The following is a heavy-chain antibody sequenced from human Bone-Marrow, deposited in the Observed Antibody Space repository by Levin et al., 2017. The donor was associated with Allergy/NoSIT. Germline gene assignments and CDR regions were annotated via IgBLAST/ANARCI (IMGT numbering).Heavy chain of an antibody. Sequence: ASVKVSCKASGYTFTGYYMHWVRQAPGQGLEWMGWINPNSGGTNYAQKFQGRVTMTRDTSISTAYMELSRLRSDDTAVYYCARETGIVVVPALPQGGYGMDGWGQGTTVTVSS. J-gene: IGHJ6*02. D-gene: IGHD2-2*01. V-gene: IGHV1-2*02. CDR2: INPNSGGT. CDR1: GYTFTGYY. CDR3: ARETGIVVVPALPQGGYGMDG.